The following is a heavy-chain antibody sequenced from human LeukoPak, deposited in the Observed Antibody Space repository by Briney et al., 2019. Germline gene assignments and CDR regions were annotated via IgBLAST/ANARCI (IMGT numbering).Heavy chain of an antibody. CDR2: IYHSGST. V-gene: IGHV4-4*02. Sequence: SETLSLTCAVSGGSISSSNWWSWVRQPPGKGLEWIGEIYHSGSTNYNPSLKSRVTISVDKSKNQFSLKLSSVTAADTAVYYCARDPGSGDDYVWGSYRHDLEAFDIWGQGTMVTVSS. J-gene: IGHJ3*02. CDR1: GGSISSSNW. CDR3: ARDPGSGDDYVWGSYRHDLEAFDI. D-gene: IGHD3-16*02.